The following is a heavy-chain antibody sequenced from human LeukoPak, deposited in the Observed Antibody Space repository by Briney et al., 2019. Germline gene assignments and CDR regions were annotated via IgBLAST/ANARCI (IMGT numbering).Heavy chain of an antibody. V-gene: IGHV4-30-2*01. Sequence: SETLSLTCAVSGGSISSGGYSWSWIRQPPGKGLEWIGYIYHRVSTYYNPSLKSRVTVSVDRSKNQFSLKLSSVTAADTAVYYCARAPSYCGGDCYLDYWGQGTLVTVYS. CDR3: ARAPSYCGGDCYLDY. D-gene: IGHD2-21*02. J-gene: IGHJ4*02. CDR1: GGSISSGGYS. CDR2: IYHRVST.